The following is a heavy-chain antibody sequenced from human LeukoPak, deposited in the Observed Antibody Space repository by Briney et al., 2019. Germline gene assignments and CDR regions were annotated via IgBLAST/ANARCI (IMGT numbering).Heavy chain of an antibody. D-gene: IGHD5-24*01. CDR1: GFTFSSYS. CDR3: ARSGYNRFDY. V-gene: IGHV3-21*04. CDR2: ISSSSSYI. J-gene: IGHJ4*02. Sequence: PGGSLRLSCAASGFTFSSYSMNWVRQAPGKGLEWVSSISSSSSYIYYADSVKGRFTISRDNAKNSLYLQMNRLRAEDTAIYYCARSGYNRFDYWGQGTLVTVSS.